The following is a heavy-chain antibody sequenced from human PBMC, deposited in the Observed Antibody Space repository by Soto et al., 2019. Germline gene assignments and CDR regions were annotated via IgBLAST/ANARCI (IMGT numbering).Heavy chain of an antibody. J-gene: IGHJ6*02. CDR2: IKQDGSEK. CDR3: ARVREYYYYYGMDV. CDR1: GFTFSSYW. V-gene: IGHV3-7*03. Sequence: GGSLRLSCAASGFTFSSYWMSWVRQAPGKGLEWVANIKQDGSEKYYVDSVKGRFTISRDNAKNSLYLQMNSLRAEDTAVYYCARVREYYYYYGMDVWGQGTTVTVPS.